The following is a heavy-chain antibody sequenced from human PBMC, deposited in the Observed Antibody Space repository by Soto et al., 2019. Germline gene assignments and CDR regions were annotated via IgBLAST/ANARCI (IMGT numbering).Heavy chain of an antibody. J-gene: IGHJ4*02. Sequence: GSLRLSCAASGFTFSSHAMNWVRQAPGKGLEWVALIWNAGNNKYYTDAGSVKGRFTISRDNSRNTLYLEMNSVRADDTAVYYCARGPDYSNFGYFDYWGQGTLVTVSS. CDR2: IWNAGNNK. CDR3: ARGPDYSNFGYFDY. D-gene: IGHD4-4*01. V-gene: IGHV3-33*01. CDR1: GFTFSSHA.